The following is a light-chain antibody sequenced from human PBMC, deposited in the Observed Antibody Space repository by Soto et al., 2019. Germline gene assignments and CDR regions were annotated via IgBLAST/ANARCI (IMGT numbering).Light chain of an antibody. CDR1: SSDVGGYNY. CDR3: SSYTSSSTYV. Sequence: QSALTQPASVSGSPGQSITISCTGTSSDVGGYNYVSWYQQHPGKAPKLMIYDVSNRPSGVSNRFSGSKSGNTASQTISGLQAGDEADYYCSSYTSSSTYVFGTGTKLTVL. J-gene: IGLJ1*01. CDR2: DVS. V-gene: IGLV2-14*01.